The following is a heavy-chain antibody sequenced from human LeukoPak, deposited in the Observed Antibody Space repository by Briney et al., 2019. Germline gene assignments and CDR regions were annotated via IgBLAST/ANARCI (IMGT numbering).Heavy chain of an antibody. Sequence: ASVKVSCKASGYTFTGYYMHWVRQAPGQGLEWMGWINPNSGGTNYAQKFQGRVTMTRDTSISTAYMELSRLRSDDTAVYYCAKTLNWGWSYFDYWGQGTLVTVSS. CDR2: INPNSGGT. CDR3: AKTLNWGWSYFDY. CDR1: GYTFTGYY. V-gene: IGHV1-2*02. D-gene: IGHD7-27*01. J-gene: IGHJ4*02.